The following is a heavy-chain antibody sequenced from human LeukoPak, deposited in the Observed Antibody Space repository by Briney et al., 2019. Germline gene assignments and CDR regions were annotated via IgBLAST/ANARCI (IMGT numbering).Heavy chain of an antibody. CDR3: ARDEPYDILSGYHAFDY. D-gene: IGHD3-9*01. V-gene: IGHV1-69*04. CDR2: IIPILGIA. CDR1: GGTFSSYA. Sequence: SVKVSCKAAGGTFSSYAISLGREAPGQGLEWMGRIIPILGIANYAQKFQGRVTITADKSTSTAYMELSSLRSEDTAAYYCARDEPYDILSGYHAFDYWGQGTLVTVSS. J-gene: IGHJ4*02.